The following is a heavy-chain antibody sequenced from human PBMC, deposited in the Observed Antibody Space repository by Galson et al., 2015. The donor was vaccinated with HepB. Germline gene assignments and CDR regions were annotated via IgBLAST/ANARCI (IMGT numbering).Heavy chain of an antibody. CDR1: GFTFITYA. J-gene: IGHJ4*02. CDR3: ARTSAVVGPFDY. D-gene: IGHD2-15*01. V-gene: IGHV3-30-3*01. Sequence: SLRLSCAASGFTFITYAMHWVRQAPGKGLEWVAVVSYDGTTKYYADSVKGRFTISRDNSKNTMYLQMNSLRVEDTAVYFCARTSAVVGPFDYWGQGTLVTVSS. CDR2: VSYDGTTK.